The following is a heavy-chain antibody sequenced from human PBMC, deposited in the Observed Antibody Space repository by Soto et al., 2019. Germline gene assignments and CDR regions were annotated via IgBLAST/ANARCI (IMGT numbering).Heavy chain of an antibody. CDR3: ARDIDSSGP. CDR2: IIPIFGTA. D-gene: IGHD6-19*01. V-gene: IGHV1-69*13. CDR1: GGTFSRYD. Sequence: SVKVSYKASGGTFSRYDISWLRQAPGQGLEWMGGIIPIFGTANYAQKFQGRVTITADESTSTAYMELSSLRSEDTAVYSCARDIDSSGPWGQGTLVTVSS. J-gene: IGHJ5*02.